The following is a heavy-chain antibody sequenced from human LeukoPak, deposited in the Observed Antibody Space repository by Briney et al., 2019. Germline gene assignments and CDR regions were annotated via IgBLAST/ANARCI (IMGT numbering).Heavy chain of an antibody. CDR3: ARGGGNTPLSN. CDR2: INPSGGST. D-gene: IGHD2-2*02. Sequence: ASVKVSCKASGYTFTSYYMHWVRQAPGQGLEWMGIINPSGGSTSYAQKFQGRVTITTDESTSTAYMELSSLRSEDTAVYYCARGGGNTPLSNWGQGTLVTVSS. CDR1: GYTFTSYY. V-gene: IGHV1-46*01. J-gene: IGHJ4*02.